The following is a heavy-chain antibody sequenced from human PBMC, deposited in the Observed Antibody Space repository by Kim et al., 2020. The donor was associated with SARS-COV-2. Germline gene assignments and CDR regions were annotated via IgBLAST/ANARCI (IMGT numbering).Heavy chain of an antibody. D-gene: IGHD6-13*01. V-gene: IGHV4-39*01. CDR2: IYYSGST. CDR1: GGSISSSSYY. CDR3: ARRGAGSWGFDY. Sequence: SETLSLTCTVSGGSISSSSYYWGWIRQPPGKGLEWIGSIYYSGSTYYNPSLKSRVTISVDTSKNQFSLKLSSVTAADTAVYYCARRGAGSWGFDYWGQGTLVTVSS. J-gene: IGHJ4*02.